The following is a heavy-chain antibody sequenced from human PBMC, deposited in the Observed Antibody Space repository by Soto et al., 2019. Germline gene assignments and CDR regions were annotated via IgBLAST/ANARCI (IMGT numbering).Heavy chain of an antibody. CDR2: ISYDGSNK. Sequence: QVQLVESGGGVVQPGRSLRLSCAASGFTFSSYAMHWVRQAPGKGLEWVAVISYDGSNKYYADSVKGRFTISRDNSKNPLYLQMNSLRAEDTAVDCCARAYDGDYFGYWGQGTLVTVSS. D-gene: IGHD3-16*01. CDR3: ARAYDGDYFGY. V-gene: IGHV3-30-3*01. CDR1: GFTFSSYA. J-gene: IGHJ4*02.